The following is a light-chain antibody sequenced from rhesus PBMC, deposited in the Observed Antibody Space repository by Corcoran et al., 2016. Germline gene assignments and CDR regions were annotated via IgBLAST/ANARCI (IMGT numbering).Light chain of an antibody. CDR2: SAS. V-gene: IGKV1-94*01. Sequence: DIQMTQSPSSLSASVGDRVTVTCRASQEINREVHWYQHKPGKAPTLLIYSASTLPPGVSSRFSGSGFGTDFTLTITSLQPGDAATYYCLQDYTPPFTFGPGTKLDIK. CDR1: QEINRE. CDR3: LQDYTPPFT. J-gene: IGKJ3*01.